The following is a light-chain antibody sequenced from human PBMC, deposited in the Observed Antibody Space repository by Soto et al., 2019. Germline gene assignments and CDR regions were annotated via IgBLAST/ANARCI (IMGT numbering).Light chain of an antibody. CDR1: QSLLDSDGDTY. J-gene: IGKJ2*01. Sequence: DIVMTQTPLSSPVTLGQPASISCRSSQSLLDSDGDTYLSWLQQRPGQPPRLLICKTSSRFSGVPDRFSGSGAGTDFTLKISRVEVEDVGVYYCLQATQSPHTFGQGTKLEI. CDR2: KTS. V-gene: IGKV2-24*01. CDR3: LQATQSPHT.